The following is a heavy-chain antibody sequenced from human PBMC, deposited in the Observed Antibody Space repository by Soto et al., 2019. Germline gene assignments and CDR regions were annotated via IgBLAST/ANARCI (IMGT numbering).Heavy chain of an antibody. Sequence: PSETLSLTCAVSGGSISSGGYSWSWIRQPPGKGLEWIGYIYHSGSTYYNPSLKSRVTISVNRSKNQFSLKLSSVTAADTAVYYGGRLNGGNYYKVFDMGGKGKMSTV. CDR2: IYHSGST. D-gene: IGHD3-22*01. CDR1: GGSISSGGYS. CDR3: GRLNGGNYYKVFDM. V-gene: IGHV4-30-2*01. J-gene: IGHJ3*02.